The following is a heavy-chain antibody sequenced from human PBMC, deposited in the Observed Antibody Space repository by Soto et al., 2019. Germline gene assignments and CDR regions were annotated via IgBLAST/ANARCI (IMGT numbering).Heavy chain of an antibody. CDR3: ATQVRGVIHY. CDR1: GFTFSNYG. Sequence: PGGSLRLSCAASGFTFSNYGMYWVRQAPGKGLEWVAFISYDGSSKFYADPMKGRHTISIDTSKNQFSLTVTSLTAADAAVYYCATQVRGVIHYWGQGIQVTVSS. D-gene: IGHD2-8*02. V-gene: IGHV3-30*03. CDR2: ISYDGSSK. J-gene: IGHJ4*02.